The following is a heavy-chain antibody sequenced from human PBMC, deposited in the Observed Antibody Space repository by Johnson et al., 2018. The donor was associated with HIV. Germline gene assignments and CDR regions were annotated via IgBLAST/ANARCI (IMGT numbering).Heavy chain of an antibody. J-gene: IGHJ3*02. Sequence: MMLVESGGGVVQPGRALRLSCAASGFTFDDYGMSWVRQAPGKGLEWVSGINWNGGSKGYGASVKGRFTISRDNAKNSLYMQMNSLRAEDTALYYCARGVGGAGDDAFDIWGQGTMVTVSS. D-gene: IGHD6-19*01. CDR2: INWNGGSK. CDR3: ARGVGGAGDDAFDI. CDR1: GFTFDDYG. V-gene: IGHV3-20*04.